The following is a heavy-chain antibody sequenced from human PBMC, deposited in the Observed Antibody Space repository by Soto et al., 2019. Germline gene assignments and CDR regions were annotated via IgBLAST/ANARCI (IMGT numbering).Heavy chain of an antibody. Sequence: QVQLVESGGGVVQPGRSLRLSCAASGFTFSSYGMHWVRQAPGKGLEWVAVISYDGSNKYYADSVKGRVTISRDNSKNTLYLQMNSLRAEDTAVYYCAKEGSSWYNWFDPWGQGTLVTVSS. V-gene: IGHV3-30*18. CDR3: AKEGSSWYNWFDP. CDR2: ISYDGSNK. D-gene: IGHD6-13*01. J-gene: IGHJ5*02. CDR1: GFTFSSYG.